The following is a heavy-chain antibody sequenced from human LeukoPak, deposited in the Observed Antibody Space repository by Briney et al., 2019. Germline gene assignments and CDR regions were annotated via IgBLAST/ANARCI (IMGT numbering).Heavy chain of an antibody. V-gene: IGHV3-30*18. J-gene: IGHJ5*02. Sequence: GGSLRLSCAASGFTFSSYGMHWVRQAPGKGLEWVAVISYDGSNKYYADPVKGRFTISRDNSKNTLYLQMNSLRAEDTAVYYCAKDQGWFDPWGQGTLVTVSS. CDR3: AKDQGWFDP. CDR1: GFTFSSYG. CDR2: ISYDGSNK.